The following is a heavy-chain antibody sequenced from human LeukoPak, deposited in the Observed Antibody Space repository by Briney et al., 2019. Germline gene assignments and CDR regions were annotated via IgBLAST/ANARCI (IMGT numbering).Heavy chain of an antibody. CDR3: AKGRGYSYGKYFDY. D-gene: IGHD5-18*01. CDR1: GFTFSNYV. Sequence: GGSLRLSCVASGFTFSNYVRAWVRQAPGKGLEYVSSIIGNGDSTYYADSVKGRFTISRDNSKNTLYLQMNSLRAEDTAVYYCAKGRGYSYGKYFDYWGQGTLVTVSS. V-gene: IGHV3-23*01. J-gene: IGHJ4*02. CDR2: IIGNGDST.